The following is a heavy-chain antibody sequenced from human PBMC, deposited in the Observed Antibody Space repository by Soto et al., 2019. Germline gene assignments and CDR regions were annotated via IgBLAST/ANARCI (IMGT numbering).Heavy chain of an antibody. V-gene: IGHV4-30-4*01. CDR2: IYYSGST. Sequence: SETLSLTCTVSGGSISSGDYYWSWIRQPPGKGLEWIGYIYYSGSTYYNPSLKSRVTISVDTSKNQFSLKLSSVTAADTAVYYCARGGAIGTIFGVDISYYGMEVWGQGTTVTVSS. CDR3: ARGGAIGTIFGVDISYYGMEV. D-gene: IGHD3-3*01. J-gene: IGHJ6*02. CDR1: GGSISSGDYY.